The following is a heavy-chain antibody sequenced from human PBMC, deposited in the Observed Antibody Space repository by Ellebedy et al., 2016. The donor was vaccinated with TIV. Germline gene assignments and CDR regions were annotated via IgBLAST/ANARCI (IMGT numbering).Heavy chain of an antibody. CDR3: AGEDRRYPSRRAPFDA. V-gene: IGHV1-69*13. CDR1: GGTLSRSA. Sequence: SVKVSCXASGGTLSRSAFNWVRQAPGQGLQWMGEIIPFFGTTNYTQSFQGRLAITADASTSTADKTTTTVYMELSSLRSDDTALYYCAGEDRRYPSRRAPFDAWGQGTMVTVSS. D-gene: IGHD1-1*01. J-gene: IGHJ3*01. CDR2: IIPFFGTT.